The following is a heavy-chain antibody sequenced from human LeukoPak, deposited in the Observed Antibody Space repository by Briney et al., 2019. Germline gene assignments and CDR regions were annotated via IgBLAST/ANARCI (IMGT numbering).Heavy chain of an antibody. Sequence: GGSLRLSCAASGYTFSRYSMNWVRQAPGKGLEWVSSISISSNYIYYTDSLKGRFTISRDNSKNTLYLQVNSLRAEDTAVYYCAKDPRRYSRTGGYFEYWGQGTLVAVSS. J-gene: IGHJ4*02. D-gene: IGHD6-13*01. CDR2: ISISSNYI. CDR1: GYTFSRYS. V-gene: IGHV3-21*01. CDR3: AKDPRRYSRTGGYFEY.